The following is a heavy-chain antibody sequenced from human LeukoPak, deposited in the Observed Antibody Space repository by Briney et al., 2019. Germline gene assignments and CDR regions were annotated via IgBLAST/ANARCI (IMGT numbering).Heavy chain of an antibody. J-gene: IGHJ4*02. V-gene: IGHV3-53*01. Sequence: GGSLRLSCAASGFSFSSVAMTWVRQAPGKGLEWVSVIYSGGSTYYADSVKGRFTISRDNSKNTLYLQMNSLRAEDTAVYYCARDQGEWGQGTLVTVSS. CDR2: IYSGGST. D-gene: IGHD1-26*01. CDR1: GFSFSSVA. CDR3: ARDQGE.